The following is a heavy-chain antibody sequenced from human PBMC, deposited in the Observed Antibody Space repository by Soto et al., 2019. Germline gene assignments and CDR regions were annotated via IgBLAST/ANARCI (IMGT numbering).Heavy chain of an antibody. CDR2: IYHSGST. Sequence: SETLSLTCAVSGYSISSGYYLGWILQPPWKGLEWIGSIYHSGSTYYNPSLKSRVTISVDTSKNQFSLKLSSVTAADTAVYYCARVRSPFSGYLDHWFDPWGQGTLVTVSS. J-gene: IGHJ5*02. CDR3: ARVRSPFSGYLDHWFDP. D-gene: IGHD3-22*01. V-gene: IGHV4-38-2*01. CDR1: GYSISSGYY.